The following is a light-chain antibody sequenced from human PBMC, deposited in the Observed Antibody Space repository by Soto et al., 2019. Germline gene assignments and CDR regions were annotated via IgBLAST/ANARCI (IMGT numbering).Light chain of an antibody. V-gene: IGKV4-1*01. CDR3: QQYYSTSWT. Sequence: DRVRTQSPDSLAASMDERATINCKSSQSVLYNSNNKNYLAWYQQKPGQPPQLLIYWASTRESGVPDRFSGSGSGTDFTLTISSLQAEDVAVYYCQQYYSTSWTFGQGTKVDVK. J-gene: IGKJ1*01. CDR1: QSVLYNSNNKNY. CDR2: WAS.